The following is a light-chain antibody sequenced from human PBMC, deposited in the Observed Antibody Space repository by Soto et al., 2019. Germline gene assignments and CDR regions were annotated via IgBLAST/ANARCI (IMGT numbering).Light chain of an antibody. CDR1: QSLVHSDGNTY. V-gene: IGKV2-24*01. CDR2: MIS. J-gene: IGKJ2*01. CDR3: MQATQAYT. Sequence: DIVLTQTTLSSPVTLGQPASISCRSSQSLVHSDGNTYLTWLQQRPGQPPRLLIYMISNRFSGVPDRFGGSGAGTDFTLKISRVEADDVGVYYCMQATQAYTLGQGTKLEIK.